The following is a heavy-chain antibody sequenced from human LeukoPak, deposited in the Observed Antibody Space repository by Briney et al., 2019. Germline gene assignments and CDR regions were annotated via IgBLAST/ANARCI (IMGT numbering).Heavy chain of an antibody. V-gene: IGHV1-46*01. D-gene: IGHD5-18*01. CDR2: INPSGSST. CDR3: ARDYTSTVMVRGDAFDI. Sequence: GASVKVSCKASGYTFTNYYLYWVRQAPGQGLEWMGIINPSGSSTIYAQKFQGRVTMTGDTSTSTVYMDLSSLRSEDTAVYYCARDYTSTVMVRGDAFDIWGQGTMVTVSS. CDR1: GYTFTNYY. J-gene: IGHJ3*02.